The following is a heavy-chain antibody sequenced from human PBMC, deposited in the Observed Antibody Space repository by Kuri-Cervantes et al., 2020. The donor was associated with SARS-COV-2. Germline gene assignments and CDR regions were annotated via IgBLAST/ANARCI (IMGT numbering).Heavy chain of an antibody. V-gene: IGHV4-39*07. CDR1: GGSIRSGSYY. J-gene: IGHJ5*02. Sequence: SETLSLTCTVSGGSIRSGSYYWGWIRQSPGKGLEWIGSIYYSGNTLYNPSLKSRLTISVDTSKKQFSLNLSSVTAADTAVYYCARLGRYCSSTSCYPNWFDPWGQGTLVTVSS. CDR3: ARLGRYCSSTSCYPNWFDP. D-gene: IGHD2-2*01. CDR2: IYYSGNT.